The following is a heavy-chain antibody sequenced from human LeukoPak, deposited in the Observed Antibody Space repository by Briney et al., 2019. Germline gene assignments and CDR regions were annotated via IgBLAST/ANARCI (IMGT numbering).Heavy chain of an antibody. J-gene: IGHJ4*02. CDR1: GGSISSTSYY. CDR2: IYYSGST. D-gene: IGHD5-12*01. Sequence: KPSETLSLTCIVSGGSISSTSYYWGWIRQPPGKGLEWIGSIYYSGSTYYNPSLKSRVTISVDTSKTQFSLELSSVLGAATAVYYCARRRVATGFFDFWGQGTLVTVSS. CDR3: ARRRVATGFFDF. V-gene: IGHV4-39*01.